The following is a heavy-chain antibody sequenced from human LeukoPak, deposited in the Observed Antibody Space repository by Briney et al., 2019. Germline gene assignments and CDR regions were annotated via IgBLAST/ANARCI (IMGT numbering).Heavy chain of an antibody. CDR3: ARDQLDTAIDYYYYYGMDV. V-gene: IGHV4-4*07. Sequence: SETLSLTCTVSGGSISSYYWSWIRQPAGKGLEWIGRIYTSGSTNYNPSLKSRVTMLVDTSKNQFSLKLSSVTAADTAVYYCARDQLDTAIDYYYYYGMDVWGQGTTVTVSS. CDR1: GGSISSYY. D-gene: IGHD5-18*01. J-gene: IGHJ6*02. CDR2: IYTSGST.